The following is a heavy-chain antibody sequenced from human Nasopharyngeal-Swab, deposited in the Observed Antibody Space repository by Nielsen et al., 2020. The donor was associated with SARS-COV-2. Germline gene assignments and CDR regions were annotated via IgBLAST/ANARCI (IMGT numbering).Heavy chain of an antibody. V-gene: IGHV3-7*01. CDR1: GFTFRNYW. CDR2: IKQGGSEK. CDR3: VRERESSYGMDV. J-gene: IGHJ6*02. Sequence: GESLKISCAASGFTFRNYWMSWVRQAPGKGLEWVANIKQGGSEKHYVDSVKGRFTISRDDAKNSQSLQMNGLRVEDTAVYYCVRERESSYGMDVWGQGTTVTVSS. D-gene: IGHD6-6*01.